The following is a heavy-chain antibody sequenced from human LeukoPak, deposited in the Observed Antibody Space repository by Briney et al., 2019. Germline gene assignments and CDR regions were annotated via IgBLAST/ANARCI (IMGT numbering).Heavy chain of an antibody. D-gene: IGHD2-15*01. V-gene: IGHV4-39*07. Sequence: PSETLSLTCTVSGGSISSSSYYWGWIRQPPGKGLEWIGSIYYSGSTYYNPSLKSRVTISVDTSKNQFSLKLSSVTAADAAVYYCARDNERDCSVGSCFGYWGQRTLVTVSS. J-gene: IGHJ4*02. CDR3: ARDNERDCSVGSCFGY. CDR1: GGSISSSSYY. CDR2: IYYSGST.